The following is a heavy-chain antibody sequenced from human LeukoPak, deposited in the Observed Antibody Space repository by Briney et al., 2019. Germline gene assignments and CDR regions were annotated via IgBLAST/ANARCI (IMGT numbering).Heavy chain of an antibody. V-gene: IGHV4-39*01. CDR3: ARRYYYGSGSPEY. D-gene: IGHD3-10*01. CDR2: IYYDGNT. CDR1: GDSISTSAYY. Sequence: SETLSLACAVSGDSISTSAYYWDWSRQPPGKGLEWIGNIYYDGNTRYNPSLKSRVTISVDRSKNQFSLKLSSVTAADTAVYYCARRYYYGSGSPEYWGQGSLVTVSS. J-gene: IGHJ4*02.